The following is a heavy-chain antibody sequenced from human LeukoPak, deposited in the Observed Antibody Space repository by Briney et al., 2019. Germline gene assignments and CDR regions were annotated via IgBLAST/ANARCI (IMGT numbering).Heavy chain of an antibody. J-gene: IGHJ5*02. CDR3: ARDVMGATQPHWFDP. CDR2: INHSGST. Sequence: SETPSLTCAVYGGSFSGYYWSWIRQPPGKGLEWIGEINHSGSTNYNPSLKSRVTISVDTSKNQFSLKLSSVTAADTAVYYCARDVMGATQPHWFDPWGQGTLVTVSS. D-gene: IGHD1-26*01. V-gene: IGHV4-34*01. CDR1: GGSFSGYY.